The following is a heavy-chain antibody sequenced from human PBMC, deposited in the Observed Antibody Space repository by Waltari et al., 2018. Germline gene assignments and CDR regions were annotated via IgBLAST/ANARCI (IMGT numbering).Heavy chain of an antibody. V-gene: IGHV4-61*02. D-gene: IGHD6-19*01. Sequence: QVQLQESGPGLVKPSQTVSLTCTVTGRSIGWGSYYWNWIRQPAGKGLEWIGRIYTSGSTKYNPSLKSRVTISLDRSKNHFSLKLSSVTAADTAVYYCAREVHHGSGWYNWFDPWGQGTLVTVSS. CDR3: AREVHHGSGWYNWFDP. CDR2: IYTSGST. CDR1: GRSIGWGSYY. J-gene: IGHJ5*02.